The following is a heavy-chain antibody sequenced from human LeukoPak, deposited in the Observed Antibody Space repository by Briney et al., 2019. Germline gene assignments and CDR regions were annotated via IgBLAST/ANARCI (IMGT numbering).Heavy chain of an antibody. CDR3: AKLFAVLTFAPFDF. D-gene: IGHD2/OR15-2a*01. CDR2: ISGSGGST. CDR1: GFTFSSYA. J-gene: IGHJ3*01. Sequence: GGSLRLSCAASGFTFSSYAMSWVRQAPGKGLEWVSAISGSGGSTYYADSVKGRFTISRDNSKNTLYLQMNSLRAEDTAVYYCAKLFAVLTFAPFDFWGQGTMVTVST. V-gene: IGHV3-23*01.